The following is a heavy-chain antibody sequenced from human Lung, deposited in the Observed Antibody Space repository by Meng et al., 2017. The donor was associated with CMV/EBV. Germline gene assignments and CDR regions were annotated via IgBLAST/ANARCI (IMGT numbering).Heavy chain of an antibody. Sequence: GESLKISCAASGFTLSSYWMSWVRQAPGKGLEWVANIKEDGSEKYYVDSVKGRFTISRDNAKNSLYVQMNSLRGEDTAVYYCARAYRAIDDWGQGKLVTVSS. CDR2: IKEDGSEK. J-gene: IGHJ4*02. V-gene: IGHV3-7*01. D-gene: IGHD1-26*01. CDR1: GFTLSSYW. CDR3: ARAYRAIDD.